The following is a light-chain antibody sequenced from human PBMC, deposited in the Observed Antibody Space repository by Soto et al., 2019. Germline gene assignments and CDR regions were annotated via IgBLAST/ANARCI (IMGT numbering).Light chain of an antibody. CDR3: SSYTTTSTVL. J-gene: IGLJ2*01. V-gene: IGLV2-14*01. Sequence: QSALTQPASVSGSPGQSITISCTGTSNDVGGYNYVSWYQQHPGKAPKLIIYEASNRPSGVSIRFSGSKSGNTASLTISGLQAEDEADYNCSSYTTTSTVLFGGGTKVTVL. CDR1: SNDVGGYNY. CDR2: EAS.